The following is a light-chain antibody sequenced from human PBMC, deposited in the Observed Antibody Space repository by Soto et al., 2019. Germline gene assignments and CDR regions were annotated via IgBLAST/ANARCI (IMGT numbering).Light chain of an antibody. CDR1: SSDVGGYNY. CDR2: DVS. V-gene: IGLV2-14*01. J-gene: IGLJ1*01. Sequence: QSVLTQPASVSGSPGQSITISCTGTSSDVGGYNYVSWYQQHPGKAPKLMIYDVSNRPSEVSNRFSGSKSGNTASLTISGLQAEDEADYYCSSCTTSNTHVFGTGTKLTVL. CDR3: SSCTTSNTHV.